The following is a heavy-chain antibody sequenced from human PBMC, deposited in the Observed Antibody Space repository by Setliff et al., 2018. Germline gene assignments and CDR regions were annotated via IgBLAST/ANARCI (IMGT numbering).Heavy chain of an antibody. CDR2: MNPNSGNT. J-gene: IGHJ6*03. Sequence: ASVKVSCKASGGTFSSYAISWVRQAPGQGLEWMGWMNPNSGNTGYAQKFQGRVTITRNTSISTAYMELSSLRSEDTAVYYCARVKVIVGATPRTYYMDVWGKGTTVTVSS. CDR3: ARVKVIVGATPRTYYMDV. D-gene: IGHD1-26*01. V-gene: IGHV1-8*03. CDR1: GGTFSSYA.